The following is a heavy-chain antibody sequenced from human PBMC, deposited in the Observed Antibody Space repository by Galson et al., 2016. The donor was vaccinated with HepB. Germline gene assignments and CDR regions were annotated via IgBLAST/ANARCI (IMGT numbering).Heavy chain of an antibody. CDR2: ISYDGSIK. D-gene: IGHD3-3*01. J-gene: IGHJ4*02. V-gene: IGHV3-30*18. Sequence: LRLPCAASGFTFSSYGMHWVRQAPGEGLEWVAVISYDGSIKYYADSVKGRFTISKDNSKNTLYLQMKSLSAEDTAVYYCAKTYYDFWSSYGENYFDYWGQGTLVTVSS. CDR3: AKTYYDFWSSYGENYFDY. CDR1: GFTFSSYG.